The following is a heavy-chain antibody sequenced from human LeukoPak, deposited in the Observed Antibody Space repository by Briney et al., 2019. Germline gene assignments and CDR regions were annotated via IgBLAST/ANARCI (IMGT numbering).Heavy chain of an antibody. J-gene: IGHJ5*02. CDR3: ARAIRAVTRRGLFGRWFDP. CDR1: GYTFTSYG. D-gene: IGHD3/OR15-3a*01. V-gene: IGHV1-18*01. CDR2: ISAYNGNT. Sequence: ASVKVSCKASGYTFTSYGISWVRQAPGQGLEWIGWISAYNGNTNYAQKLQGRVTMTTDTSTSTAYMELRSLRSDDTAVYYCARAIRAVTRRGLFGRWFDPWGQGTLFTVSS.